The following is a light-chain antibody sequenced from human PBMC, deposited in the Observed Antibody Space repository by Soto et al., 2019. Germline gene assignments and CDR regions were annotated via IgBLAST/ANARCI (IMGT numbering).Light chain of an antibody. CDR1: QTVNGRY. V-gene: IGKV3-20*01. J-gene: IGKJ4*01. CDR2: GAS. CDR3: QQYGSYPHT. Sequence: EVVFGQSPDTLSLSPGEIATLSCRASQTVNGRYLASYQQKSGQAPRLLISGASNRATGIPDNFSGSGSGTDFILTISRLEHDDFAVYYCQQYGSYPHTFGGGTKGDI.